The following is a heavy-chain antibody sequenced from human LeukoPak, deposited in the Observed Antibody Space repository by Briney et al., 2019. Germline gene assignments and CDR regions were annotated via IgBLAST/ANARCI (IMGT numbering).Heavy chain of an antibody. CDR2: IIPIFGTA. CDR3: ARRPGYCSGGSCYSESKRYYFDY. D-gene: IGHD2-15*01. V-gene: IGHV1-69*13. J-gene: IGHJ4*02. CDR1: GGTFSSYA. Sequence: ASVKVSCKASGGTFSSYAINWVRQAPGQGLEWMGGIIPIFGTANYAQKFQGRVTITADESTSTAYMELSSLRSEDTAVYYCARRPGYCSGGSCYSESKRYYFDYWGQGTLVTVSS.